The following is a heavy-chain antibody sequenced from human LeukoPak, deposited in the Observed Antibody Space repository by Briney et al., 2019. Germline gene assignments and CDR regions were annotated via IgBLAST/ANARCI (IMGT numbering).Heavy chain of an antibody. J-gene: IGHJ5*02. CDR2: IYYSGST. D-gene: IGHD2-2*02. Sequence: SESLSLTCTVSGGSISSHYWSWIRQPPGKGLEWIGYIYYSGSTNYNPSLKSRVTISVDTSKNQFSLKLSSVTAADTAVYYCARQVRDQLIYTAGWFDPWGQGTLVTVSS. CDR1: GGSISSHY. V-gene: IGHV4-59*11. CDR3: ARQVRDQLIYTAGWFDP.